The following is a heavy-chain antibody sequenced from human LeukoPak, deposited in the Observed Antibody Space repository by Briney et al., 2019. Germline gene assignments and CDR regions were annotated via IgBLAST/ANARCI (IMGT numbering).Heavy chain of an antibody. CDR1: GFTFSSYA. V-gene: IGHV3-23*01. J-gene: IGHJ5*02. D-gene: IGHD6-19*01. CDR2: ISGSGDST. CDR3: AKGGTGWYGNWFDP. Sequence: GGSLRLSCAASGFTFSSYAMSWVRQAPGKGLEWVSAISGSGDSTYYADSVKGRFTISRDNSKNTLYLQLNSLRAEDTAVYYCAKGGTGWYGNWFDPWGQGTLVTVSS.